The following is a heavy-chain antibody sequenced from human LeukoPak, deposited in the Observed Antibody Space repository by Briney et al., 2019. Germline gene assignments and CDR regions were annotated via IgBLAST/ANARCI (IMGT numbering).Heavy chain of an antibody. Sequence: GWSLRLSCAASGFTFSTYGMHWVRQAPGKGLDWVAFIWYDGNEKHYADSAKGRFTISRDNSQNTLYLHMSSLRAEDTAIYYCATEQEGRRAAFDRWGQGTLVTVSS. CDR1: GFTFSTYG. CDR3: ATEQEGRRAAFDR. V-gene: IGHV3-30*02. J-gene: IGHJ4*02. CDR2: IWYDGNEK. D-gene: IGHD1/OR15-1a*01.